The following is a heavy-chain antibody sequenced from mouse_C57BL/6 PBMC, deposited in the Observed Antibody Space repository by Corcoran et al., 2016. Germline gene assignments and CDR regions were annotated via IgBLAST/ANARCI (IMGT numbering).Heavy chain of an antibody. V-gene: IGHV9-3*01. CDR2: INTYSGVP. J-gene: IGHJ4*01. CDR1: GYTFTTYG. Sequence: QIQLVQSGPELKKPGETVKISCKDSGYTFTTYGMSWVKQAPGKGLKWRGWINTYSGVPTYADDFKGRFAFSLETSASTAYLQINNLKNEDTATYFCARSGTTVHYYAMDYWGQGTSVTVS. D-gene: IGHD1-1*01. CDR3: ARSGTTVHYYAMDY.